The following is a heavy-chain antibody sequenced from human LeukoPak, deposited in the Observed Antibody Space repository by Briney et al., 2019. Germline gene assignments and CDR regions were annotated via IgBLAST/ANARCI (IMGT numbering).Heavy chain of an antibody. Sequence: SGPTLVKPTQTLTLTCTFSEFSPSTSGVGVGWIRQPPGKALEWLALIYWDDDKRYSPSLKSRLTITKDTSKNQVVLTMTNMDPVDTATYYCAHFLITIFQFDYWGQGTLVTVSS. CDR2: IYWDDDK. V-gene: IGHV2-5*02. D-gene: IGHD3-9*01. J-gene: IGHJ4*02. CDR1: EFSPSTSGVG. CDR3: AHFLITIFQFDY.